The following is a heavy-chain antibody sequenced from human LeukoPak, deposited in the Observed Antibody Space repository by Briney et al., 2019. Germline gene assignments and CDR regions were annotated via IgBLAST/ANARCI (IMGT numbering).Heavy chain of an antibody. V-gene: IGHV3-30-3*01. D-gene: IGHD2-2*02. CDR3: ARDEEVVVPAAISWNGARVRDAFDI. Sequence: PGRSLRLSCAASGFTFSSYAMHWVRQAPGKGLEWVAVISYDGSNKYYADSVKGRFTISRVNSKNTLYLQMNSLRAEDTAVYYCARDEEVVVPAAISWNGARVRDAFDIWGQGTMVTVSS. CDR2: ISYDGSNK. CDR1: GFTFSSYA. J-gene: IGHJ3*02.